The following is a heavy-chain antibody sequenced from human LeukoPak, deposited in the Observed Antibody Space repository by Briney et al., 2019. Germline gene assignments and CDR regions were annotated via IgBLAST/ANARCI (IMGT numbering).Heavy chain of an antibody. D-gene: IGHD3-3*01. CDR1: GYTFNSYG. CDR2: INAYDGNT. J-gene: IGHJ4*02. V-gene: IGHV1-18*01. Sequence: GASVKVSCKASGYTFNSYGISGVRQAPGKGLGWMGYINAYDGNTNYAQNFQGRVTITTDTSTTTGYMELRSLRSDDTSVYYCARIGTITIFGRDYWGPGNPGTVSP. CDR3: ARIGTITIFGRDY.